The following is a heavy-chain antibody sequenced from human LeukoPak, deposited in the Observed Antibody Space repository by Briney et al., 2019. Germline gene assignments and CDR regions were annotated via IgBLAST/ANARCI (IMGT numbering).Heavy chain of an antibody. Sequence: ASVKVSCKASGYTFTSYDINWERQATGQGLEWMGWMNPNSGNTGYAQKFQGRVTMTRNTSISTAYMELSSLRSEDTAVYYCARGLYYYDSSGYRDWGQGTLVTVSS. J-gene: IGHJ4*02. V-gene: IGHV1-8*01. CDR3: ARGLYYYDSSGYRD. CDR1: GYTFTSYD. D-gene: IGHD3-22*01. CDR2: MNPNSGNT.